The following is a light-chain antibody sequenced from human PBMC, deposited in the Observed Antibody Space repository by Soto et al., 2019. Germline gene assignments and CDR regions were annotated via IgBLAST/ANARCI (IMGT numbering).Light chain of an antibody. V-gene: IGLV1-40*01. CDR2: GNN. CDR3: QSYDSSLSGGV. CDR1: SVNIGAGYD. Sequence: QSVLTQPPSVSGAPGQRVTISCTGRSVNIGAGYDVHWYQQLPGTAPKLLIYGNNNRPSGVPDRFSGSKSGTSASLAITGLQAEDEADYYCQSYDSSLSGGVFGGGTQLTVL. J-gene: IGLJ7*01.